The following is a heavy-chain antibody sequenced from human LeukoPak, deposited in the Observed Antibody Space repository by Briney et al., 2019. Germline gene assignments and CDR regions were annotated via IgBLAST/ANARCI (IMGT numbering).Heavy chain of an antibody. CDR2: ISDRGTTV. CDR3: ATPREAGQVGYFYGMNV. D-gene: IGHD2-21*01. V-gene: IGHV3-48*03. J-gene: IGHJ6*02. Sequence: GGSLRLSCEVSGFTFSSYSVNWVRQAPGRGLEWVSYISDRGTTVKYADSVKGRFTISRDNAKNSLYLQMSSLRAEDTAVYYCATPREAGQVGYFYGMNVWGQGTTVTVSS. CDR1: GFTFSSYS.